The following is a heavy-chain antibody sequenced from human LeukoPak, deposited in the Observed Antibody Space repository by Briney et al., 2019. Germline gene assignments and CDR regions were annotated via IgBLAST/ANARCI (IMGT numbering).Heavy chain of an antibody. CDR2: IDISGSNA. V-gene: IGHV3-23*01. J-gene: IGHJ4*02. Sequence: GGSLRLSCAASGFTFSSHAMSWVRQAPGRGLEWVSSIDISGSNAYYADSVKGRFTISRDNSRNTLYLQMDSLRAEDSAIYYCAKELRPNDYWGQGTLVTVSS. D-gene: IGHD4-17*01. CDR1: GFTFSSHA. CDR3: AKELRPNDY.